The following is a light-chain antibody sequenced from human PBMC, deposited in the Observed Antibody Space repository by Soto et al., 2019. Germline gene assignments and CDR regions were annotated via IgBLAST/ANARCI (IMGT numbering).Light chain of an antibody. CDR2: DVG. CDR1: SSDIDGYNF. J-gene: IGLJ1*01. CDR3: NSFRTVSTYV. V-gene: IGLV2-14*01. Sequence: QSALTQPASVSGSPGQSITIACTGTSSDIDGYNFVSWYQQHPGKAPKLLIYDVGNRPSGVSNRFSGSKSRNTASLTISGLQAEDEAHYYCNSFRTVSTYVFGTGTKLTVL.